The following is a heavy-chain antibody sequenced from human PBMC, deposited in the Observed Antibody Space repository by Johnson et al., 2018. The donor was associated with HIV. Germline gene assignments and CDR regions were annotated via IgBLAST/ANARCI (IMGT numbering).Heavy chain of an antibody. CDR1: GFTFSNYW. V-gene: IGHV3-7*01. CDR2: INQDGSER. J-gene: IGHJ3*02. Sequence: VQLVESGGGLVQPGGSLRLSCAASGFTFSNYWMTWVRQAPGKGLEWVANINQDGSERYYVDSVKGRFTISRDNAKNSLYLQMNSLRADDTGVYYCARTNWNDDAGGAIDIWGQGTTVTVSS. D-gene: IGHD1-1*01. CDR3: ARTNWNDDAGGAIDI.